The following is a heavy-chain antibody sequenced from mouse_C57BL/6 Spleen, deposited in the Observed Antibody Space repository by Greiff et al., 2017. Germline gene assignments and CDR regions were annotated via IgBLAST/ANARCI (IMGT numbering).Heavy chain of an antibody. CDR2: IDPSDSET. Sequence: QVQLQQPGAELVRPGSSVKLSCKASGYTFTSYWMHWVKQRPIQGLEWIGNIDPSDSETHYNQKFKDKATLTVDKSSSTAYMQLSSLTSADSAVYYCARGDGYYGVYYAMDYWGQGTSVTVSA. D-gene: IGHD2-3*01. CDR3: ARGDGYYGVYYAMDY. V-gene: IGHV1-52*01. J-gene: IGHJ4*01. CDR1: GYTFTSYW.